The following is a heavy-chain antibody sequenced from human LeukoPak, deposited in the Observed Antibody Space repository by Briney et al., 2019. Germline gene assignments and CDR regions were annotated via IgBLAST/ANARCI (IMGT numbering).Heavy chain of an antibody. J-gene: IGHJ4*02. CDR2: IYYSGST. CDR3: ARLSDGYFDY. CDR1: XGSIXSXX. D-gene: IGHD2-21*01. Sequence: TVXXGSIXSXXWSWXRXPPGXXLEGIGYIYYSGSTNYNPSLKSRVTISVDTSKNQFSLKLSSVTAADTAVYYCARLSDGYFDYWGQGTLVTVSS. V-gene: IGHV4-59*08.